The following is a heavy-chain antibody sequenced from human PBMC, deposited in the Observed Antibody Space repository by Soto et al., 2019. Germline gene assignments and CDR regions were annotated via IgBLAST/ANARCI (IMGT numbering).Heavy chain of an antibody. CDR2: ISGSGGSA. CDR3: AKGGSTGWYDAFDI. CDR1: GFTFTIYV. Sequence: EVQLLDSGGGLVQPGGSLRLSCAASGFTFTIYVMTWVRQAPGKGLEWVSTISGSGGSAYYADSVKGRFTFSRDNSKNTLYLQMNSLRAEDTAVYYCAKGGSTGWYDAFDIWGQGTMVTVSS. D-gene: IGHD6-19*01. V-gene: IGHV3-23*01. J-gene: IGHJ3*02.